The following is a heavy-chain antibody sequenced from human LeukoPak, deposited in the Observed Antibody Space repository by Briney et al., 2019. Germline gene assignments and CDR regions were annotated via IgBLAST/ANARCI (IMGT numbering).Heavy chain of an antibody. CDR1: GGSISSYY. D-gene: IGHD2-2*01. CDR2: IYYSGST. Sequence: SETLSLTCTVSGGSISSYYWSWLRQPPGKGLEWIGDIYYSGSTYYNPSLKSRVTISVDTSKNQFSLKLSSVTAADTAVYYCARHVSLDIVVVPAAISVWGQGTMVTVSS. CDR3: ARHVSLDIVVVPAAISV. V-gene: IGHV4-59*08. J-gene: IGHJ3*01.